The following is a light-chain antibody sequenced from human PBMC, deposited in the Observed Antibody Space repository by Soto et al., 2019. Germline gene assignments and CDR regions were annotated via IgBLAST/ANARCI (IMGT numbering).Light chain of an antibody. Sequence: QSVLTQPASVSGSPGQSITISCTGTSSDVGGYNYVSWYQQHPGKAPKFMIYDVSTRPSGVSTRFSGSKSGNTASLTTSGLQAEDEADYYCNSYTTSNTRQIVFGTGTKLTV. J-gene: IGLJ1*01. CDR2: DVS. CDR1: SSDVGGYNY. V-gene: IGLV2-14*01. CDR3: NSYTTSNTRQIV.